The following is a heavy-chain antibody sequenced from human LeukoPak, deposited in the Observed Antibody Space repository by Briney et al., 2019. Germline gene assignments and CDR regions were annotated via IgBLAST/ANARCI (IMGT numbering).Heavy chain of an antibody. Sequence: NPSETLSLTCTVSGGSVSSGSNYWSWIRQPPGKRLEWIGYIYYSGSTNYNPSLNSRVTISLDTSKNQFSLNLSSVTAADTAVYYCARGFYSPHYWGQGTLVSVSS. CDR1: GGSVSSGSNY. V-gene: IGHV4-61*01. CDR2: IYYSGST. J-gene: IGHJ4*02. D-gene: IGHD4-11*01. CDR3: ARGFYSPHY.